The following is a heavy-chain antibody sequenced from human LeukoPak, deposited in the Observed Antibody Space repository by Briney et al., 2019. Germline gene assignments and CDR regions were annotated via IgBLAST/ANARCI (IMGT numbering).Heavy chain of an antibody. D-gene: IGHD1/OR15-1a*01. CDR2: ISWNSGSI. J-gene: IGHJ4*02. Sequence: GGSLRLSCAASGFTFDDYAMHWVRQAPGKGLEWVPGISWNSGSIGYADSVKGRFTISRDNAKNSLYLQMNSLRAEDTAVYYCAKSLDRTENGYWGQGTLVTVSS. V-gene: IGHV3-9*01. CDR3: AKSLDRTENGY. CDR1: GFTFDDYA.